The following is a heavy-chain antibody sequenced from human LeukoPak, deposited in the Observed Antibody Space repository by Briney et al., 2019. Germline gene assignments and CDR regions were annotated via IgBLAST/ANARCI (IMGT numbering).Heavy chain of an antibody. CDR1: GFTFGSYW. V-gene: IGHV3-7*01. CDR2: IKHDGGEK. Sequence: GGSLRLSCAASGFTFGSYWMSWVRQAPGKGLEWVANIKHDGGEKYYVDSVKGRFTISRDNAKNSLYLQMNSLRAEDTAVYYCARGGLVWIQLYDYWGQGTLVTVSS. CDR3: ARGGLVWIQLYDY. J-gene: IGHJ4*02. D-gene: IGHD5-18*01.